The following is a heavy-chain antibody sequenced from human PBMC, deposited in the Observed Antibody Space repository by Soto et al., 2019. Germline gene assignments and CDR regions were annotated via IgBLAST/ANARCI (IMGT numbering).Heavy chain of an antibody. Sequence: GGSLRLSCAACGFTFSSYGMHWVRQAPGKGLEWVAVIWYDGSNKYHADSVKGRFTISRDNAKNTLYVQMNSLRVEDTAVYICVRDQAAFDIWGQGTMVTVSS. J-gene: IGHJ3*02. CDR3: VRDQAAFDI. V-gene: IGHV3-33*01. CDR1: GFTFSSYG. CDR2: IWYDGSNK.